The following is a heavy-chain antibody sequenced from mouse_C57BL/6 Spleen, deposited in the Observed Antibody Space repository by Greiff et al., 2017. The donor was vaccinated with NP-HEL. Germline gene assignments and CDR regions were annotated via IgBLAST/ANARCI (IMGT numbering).Heavy chain of an antibody. D-gene: IGHD1-1*01. Sequence: QVQLQQSGAELVKPGASVKISCKASGYAFSSYWMNWVRQRPGKGLEWIGQIYPGDGDTNYNGKFKGKATLTADKSSSTAYMQLSSLTSEDSAVYFCARSVDYGSPYFDYWGQGTTLTVSS. J-gene: IGHJ2*01. CDR1: GYAFSSYW. V-gene: IGHV1-80*01. CDR2: IYPGDGDT. CDR3: ARSVDYGSPYFDY.